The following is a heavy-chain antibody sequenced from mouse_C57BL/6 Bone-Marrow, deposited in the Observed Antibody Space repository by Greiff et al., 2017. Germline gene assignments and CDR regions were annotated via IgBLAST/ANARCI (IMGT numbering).Heavy chain of an antibody. Sequence: EVMLVESGGGLVQPGESLKLSCESTDYEFPSHDMSWVRKTPEQRLELVAALNSAGGSTHYPDTMERRFINSRDNAKKTLYLQTGSLKSEDAALYYGARLFDYWGQGTTLTVSS. CDR1: DYEFPSHD. J-gene: IGHJ2*01. CDR2: LNSAGGST. CDR3: ARLFDY. V-gene: IGHV5-2*01.